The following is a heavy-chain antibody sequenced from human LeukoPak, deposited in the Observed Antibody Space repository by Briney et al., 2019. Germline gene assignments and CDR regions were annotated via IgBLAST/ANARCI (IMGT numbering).Heavy chain of an antibody. Sequence: SETLSLTCTVSGGSISTNYWSWIRQPAGKGLEWIGRIFASGSTNYNPSLKSRVTMSVDTSKNQFSLKLSSVTAADTAVYYCARQPAAILDWFDPWGQGTLVTVSS. D-gene: IGHD2-2*02. CDR2: IFASGST. CDR1: GGSISTNY. V-gene: IGHV4-4*07. CDR3: ARQPAAILDWFDP. J-gene: IGHJ5*02.